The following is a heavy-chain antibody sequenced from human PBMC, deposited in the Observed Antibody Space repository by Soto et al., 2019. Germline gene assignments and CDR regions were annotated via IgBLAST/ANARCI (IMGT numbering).Heavy chain of an antibody. CDR2: IKSNTEGATT. J-gene: IGHJ6*02. CDR3: TTGVRFTLAYYGMDV. V-gene: IGHV3-15*07. D-gene: IGHD1-1*01. CDR1: CCISTQAW. Sequence: TRSDEASCCISTQAWMVGVRQAQGMGLEWVGRIKSNTEGATTDYAAPVKGRFTISRDESENTLYLQMNSLTTEDTGVYYCTTGVRFTLAYYGMDVWGQGTTVTVSS.